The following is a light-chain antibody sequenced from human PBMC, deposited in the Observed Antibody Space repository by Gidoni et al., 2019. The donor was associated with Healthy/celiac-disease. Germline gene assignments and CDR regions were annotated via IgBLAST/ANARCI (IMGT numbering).Light chain of an antibody. J-gene: IGKJ5*01. CDR3: QQSYRTPLT. V-gene: IGKV1-39*01. CDR1: QSISSY. Sequence: IQLTPSPSSLSASLGDRVTITFRASQSISSYLNWYQQKPGKAPKLLIYAASSLQSGVPSRFSGSGYGTDFTLTISSLQPEDFATYYCQQSYRTPLTFGQGTRLEIK. CDR2: AAS.